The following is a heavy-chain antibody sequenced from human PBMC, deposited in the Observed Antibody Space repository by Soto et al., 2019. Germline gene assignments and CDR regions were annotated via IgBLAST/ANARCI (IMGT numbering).Heavy chain of an antibody. V-gene: IGHV1-69*01. CDR2: IIPIFGTA. D-gene: IGHD2-15*01. Sequence: QVQLVQSWAEVKKPGSSVKVSCKAPGGTFSSYAISWVRQAPGQGPEWMGGIIPIFGTAKYAQKFQGRVTITADESTSTGYMELRSLRSEDTAVYYCARSQGGSSSLDIYYYYYYGMDVWGQGTTVTVSS. J-gene: IGHJ6*02. CDR1: GGTFSSYA. CDR3: ARSQGGSSSLDIYYYYYYGMDV.